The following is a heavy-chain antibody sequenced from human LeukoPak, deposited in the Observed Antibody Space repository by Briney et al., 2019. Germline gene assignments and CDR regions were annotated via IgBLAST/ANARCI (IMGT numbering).Heavy chain of an antibody. CDR3: AKDYGESDDY. J-gene: IGHJ4*02. Sequence: GRSLRLSCAASGFTFSGYGMHWVRQAPGKGLEWVAVISYDGSNKYYADSVKGRFTISRDNSKNTLYLQMNSLRAEDTAVYYCAKDYGESDDYWGQGTLVTVSS. CDR1: GFTFSGYG. CDR2: ISYDGSNK. D-gene: IGHD7-27*01. V-gene: IGHV3-30*18.